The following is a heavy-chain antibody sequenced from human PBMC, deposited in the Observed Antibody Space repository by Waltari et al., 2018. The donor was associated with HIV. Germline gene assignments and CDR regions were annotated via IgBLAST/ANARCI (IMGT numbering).Heavy chain of an antibody. CDR3: ARGYGAHS. J-gene: IGHJ4*02. V-gene: IGHV3-7*01. CDR1: GFSFSGYW. D-gene: IGHD4-17*01. CDR2: IGKDGSEK. Sequence: LVESGGNLVQPGGSLRLSCAASGFSFSGYWMSWVRQAPGKGLEWVANIGKDGSEKHYVDSVKGRFTISRDNAKNSLYLQMNNLRAEDTAVYYCARGYGAHSWGQGTLVTVSS.